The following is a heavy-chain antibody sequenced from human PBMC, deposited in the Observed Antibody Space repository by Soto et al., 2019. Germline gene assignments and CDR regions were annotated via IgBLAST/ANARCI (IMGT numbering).Heavy chain of an antibody. J-gene: IGHJ4*02. CDR2: IYYSGST. CDR1: GGSISSYY. Sequence: SETLSLTCTVSGGSISSYYWSWIRQPPGKGLEWIGYIYYSGSTNYNPSLKSRVTISVDTSKNQISLKLSSVTAADTAVYYCARHSSSGWGLDFDYWGQGTLVTVSS. V-gene: IGHV4-59*08. CDR3: ARHSSSGWGLDFDY. D-gene: IGHD6-19*01.